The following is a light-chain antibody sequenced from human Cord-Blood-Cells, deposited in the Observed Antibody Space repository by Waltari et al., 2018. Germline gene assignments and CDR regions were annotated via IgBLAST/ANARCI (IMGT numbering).Light chain of an antibody. Sequence: QSALTKPASESGSPGQSITIPCTRTSSDVGSYNLVSWYQQHPGKAPKLMIYEGSKRPSGVSNRFSGSKSGNTASLTISGLQAEDEADYYCCSYAGSSTYVFGTGTKVTVL. CDR2: EGS. V-gene: IGLV2-23*01. J-gene: IGLJ1*01. CDR3: CSYAGSSTYV. CDR1: SSDVGSYNL.